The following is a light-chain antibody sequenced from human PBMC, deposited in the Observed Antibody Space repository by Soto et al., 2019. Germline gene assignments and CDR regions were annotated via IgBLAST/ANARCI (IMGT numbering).Light chain of an antibody. CDR1: SRDVGSYNY. Sequence: QSVLTQPRSVSGSPGQSVTISCTGTSRDVGSYNYVSWYQQHPGKAPKLVIYDVNKRPSGVPDRFSGSKSGNTASLTISGLQAEDEADYYCCSYAGNYLLLFGGGTKLTVL. CDR3: CSYAGNYLLL. V-gene: IGLV2-11*01. CDR2: DVN. J-gene: IGLJ3*02.